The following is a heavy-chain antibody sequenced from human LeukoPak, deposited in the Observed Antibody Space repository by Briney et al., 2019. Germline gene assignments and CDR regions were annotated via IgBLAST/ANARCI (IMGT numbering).Heavy chain of an antibody. J-gene: IGHJ5*02. CDR1: GYPFINYG. V-gene: IGHV1-18*01. CDR2: ISAYNGNT. CDR3: ARGGGFLRVLTWFDP. D-gene: IGHD4/OR15-4a*01. Sequence: ASVKVSCKASGYPFINYGFHWVRQAPGQGLEWMGWISAYNGNTNYARNFQDRVTLTTDKPTSTTYMELRSLRPDDTAVYYCARGGGFLRVLTWFDPWGQGSLVTVSS.